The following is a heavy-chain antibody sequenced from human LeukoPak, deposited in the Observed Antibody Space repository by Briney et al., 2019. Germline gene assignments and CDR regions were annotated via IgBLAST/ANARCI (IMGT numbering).Heavy chain of an antibody. CDR1: GFTFSVYA. CDR2: IRSKAYGGTT. D-gene: IGHD5-12*01. J-gene: IGHJ4*02. Sequence: GGSLRLSCAASGFTFSVYAMSWVRQAPGKGLEWVGFIRSKAYGGTTEYAASVKGRFTISRDDSKSIAYLQMNSLKTEDTAVYYCAFHIVASRWGQGTLVTVSS. V-gene: IGHV3-49*04. CDR3: AFHIVASR.